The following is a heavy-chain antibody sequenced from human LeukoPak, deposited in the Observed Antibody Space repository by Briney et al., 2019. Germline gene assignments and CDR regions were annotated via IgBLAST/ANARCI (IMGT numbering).Heavy chain of an antibody. Sequence: PSQTLSLTCTVSGGSISSGDYYWSWIRQPPGKGLEWIGYIYYSGSTYYNLSLKSRVTISVDTSKNQFSLKLSSVTAADTAVYYCARQDCSGGSCLYGMDVWGQGTTVTVSS. V-gene: IGHV4-30-4*01. CDR3: ARQDCSGGSCLYGMDV. CDR1: GGSISSGDYY. J-gene: IGHJ6*02. D-gene: IGHD2-15*01. CDR2: IYYSGST.